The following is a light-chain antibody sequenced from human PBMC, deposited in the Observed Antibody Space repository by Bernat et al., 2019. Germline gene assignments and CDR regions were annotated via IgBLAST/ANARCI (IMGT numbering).Light chain of an antibody. J-gene: IGLJ3*02. Sequence: QSALTQPPSASGSPGQSVTISCTGTSSDIGGYNYVSWYQHHPGKAPKLMIYEVIKRPSGVPDRFSGSKSGNTASLTVSGLQADDEADYYCRSYAGSNNFWVFGGGTKLTVL. CDR1: SSDIGGYNY. CDR2: EVI. V-gene: IGLV2-8*01. CDR3: RSYAGSNNFWV.